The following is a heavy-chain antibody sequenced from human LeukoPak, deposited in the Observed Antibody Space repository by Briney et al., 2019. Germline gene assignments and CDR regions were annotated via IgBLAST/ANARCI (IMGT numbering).Heavy chain of an antibody. CDR2: IIPIFGTA. J-gene: IGHJ4*02. CDR3: ARDVDTAPYYFDY. D-gene: IGHD5-18*01. CDR1: GGTFSSYA. V-gene: IGHV1-69*05. Sequence: GASVKVSCKASGGTFSSYAISWVRQAPGQGLEWMGGIIPIFGTANYAQKLQGRVTMTTDTSTSTAYMELRSLRSDDTAVYYCARDVDTAPYYFDYWGQGTLVTVSS.